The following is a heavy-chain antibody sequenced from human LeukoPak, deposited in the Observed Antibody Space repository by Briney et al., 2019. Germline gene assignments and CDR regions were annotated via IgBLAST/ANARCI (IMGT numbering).Heavy chain of an antibody. V-gene: IGHV1-2*02. CDR3: ASTSHWGYYFDY. Sequence: ASVKVSCKASGYTFTGYYMHWVRQAPGQGLEWMGWINPNSGGSKYAQKFQGRVAMTRDTSISTAYMELSRLRSDDTAVYYCASTSHWGYYFDYWGQGALVTVSS. CDR2: INPNSGGS. J-gene: IGHJ4*02. D-gene: IGHD7-27*01. CDR1: GYTFTGYY.